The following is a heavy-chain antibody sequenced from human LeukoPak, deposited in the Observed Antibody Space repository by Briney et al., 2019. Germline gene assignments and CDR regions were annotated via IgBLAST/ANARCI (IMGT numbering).Heavy chain of an antibody. D-gene: IGHD6-13*01. J-gene: IGHJ4*02. CDR3: ARDYGVVRDLYSGSWSYYFDY. CDR2: IKQDGSEK. V-gene: IGHV3-7*01. Sequence: GGSLRLSCAASGFTFSSYWMSWVRQAPGKGLEWVANIKQDGSEKYYVDSVKGRFTISRDNAKNSLYLQMNRLRAEDTAVYYCARDYGVVRDLYSGSWSYYFDYWGQGTLVTVSS. CDR1: GFTFSSYW.